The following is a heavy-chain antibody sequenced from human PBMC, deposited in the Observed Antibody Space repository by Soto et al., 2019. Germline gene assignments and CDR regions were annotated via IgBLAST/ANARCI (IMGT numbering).Heavy chain of an antibody. Sequence: PGESLKISCKGSGYSFTSYWIGWVRQMPGKGLEWMGIIYPGDSDTRYSPSFQGQVTISADKSISTAYLQWSSLKASDTAMYYCARLTVDTAMVSYYYYYYGMDVRGQGTTVTVSS. CDR3: ARLTVDTAMVSYYYYYYGMDV. V-gene: IGHV5-51*01. J-gene: IGHJ6*02. D-gene: IGHD5-18*01. CDR1: GYSFTSYW. CDR2: IYPGDSDT.